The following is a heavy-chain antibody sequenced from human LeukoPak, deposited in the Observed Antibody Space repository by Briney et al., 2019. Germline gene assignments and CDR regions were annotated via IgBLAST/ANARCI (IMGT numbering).Heavy chain of an antibody. CDR2: IFYNGGP. J-gene: IGHJ3*02. CDR3: XXYSGIYSAFEI. D-gene: IGHD1-26*01. CDR1: GDSITNSNYY. Sequence: SETLSLTCTASGDSITNSNYYWGWVRQSPGRGLEWLGNIFYNGGPYYNPSFKSRVVISVDTSKNHFSLTLNAVTAADTAVYXXXXYSGIYSAFEIWSQGTLVTVSS. V-gene: IGHV4-39*07.